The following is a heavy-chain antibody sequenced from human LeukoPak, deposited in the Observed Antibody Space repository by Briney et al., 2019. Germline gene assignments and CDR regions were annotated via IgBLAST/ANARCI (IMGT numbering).Heavy chain of an antibody. CDR3: ARDAPIAAAGTESAFDI. CDR2: IIPIFGTA. CDR1: GGTFSSYA. V-gene: IGHV1-69*13. J-gene: IGHJ3*02. Sequence: ASVKVSCKASGGTFSSYAISWVRQAPGQGLEWMGGIIPIFGTANYAQKFQGRVTITADESTSTAYMELGSLRSEDTAVYYCARDAPIAAAGTESAFDIWGQGTMVTVSS. D-gene: IGHD6-13*01.